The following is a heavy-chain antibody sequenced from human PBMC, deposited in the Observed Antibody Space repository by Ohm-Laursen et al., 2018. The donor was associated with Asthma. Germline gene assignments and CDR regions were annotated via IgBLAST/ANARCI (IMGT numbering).Heavy chain of an antibody. CDR1: GFTFRSYG. CDR2: ISDDGSKI. D-gene: IGHD5-18*01. J-gene: IGHJ3*02. V-gene: IGHV3-30*18. CDR3: ANLGDADTAMVYTDAFDI. Sequence: SLRLSCTASGFTFRSYGMHWVRQVPGKGLEWVAVISDDGSKIQYVDSVKGRFTISRDNSKNTLYLQMNSLRAEDTAVYYCANLGDADTAMVYTDAFDIWGQGTTVIVSS.